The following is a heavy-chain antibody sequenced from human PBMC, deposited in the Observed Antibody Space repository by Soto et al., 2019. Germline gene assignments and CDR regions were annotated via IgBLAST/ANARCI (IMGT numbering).Heavy chain of an antibody. CDR2: IYYSGST. Sequence: PSETLSLTCTVSGGSISSYYWSWIRQPPGKGLEWIGYIYYSGSTNYNPSLKSRVTISVDTSKNQFSLKLSSVTAADTAVYYCARSFQTAAGPMYYFDDWGQGTLVNVSS. CDR3: ARSFQTAAGPMYYFDD. J-gene: IGHJ4*02. CDR1: GGSISSYY. D-gene: IGHD6-13*01. V-gene: IGHV4-59*08.